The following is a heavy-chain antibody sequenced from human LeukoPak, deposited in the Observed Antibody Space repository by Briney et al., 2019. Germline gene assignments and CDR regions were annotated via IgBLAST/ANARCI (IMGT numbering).Heavy chain of an antibody. D-gene: IGHD6-13*01. CDR2: ISSSTSHI. CDR1: GFTFSSYN. J-gene: IGHJ4*02. CDR3: ARWPIAAAPPVYYFDY. Sequence: PGGSLRLSCAASGFTFSSYNMNWVRQAPGKGLEWVSSISSSTSHIYYADSVTGRFTISRDNAKNSLYLQMNSPRAEDTAVYYCARWPIAAAPPVYYFDYWGQGTLVTVSS. V-gene: IGHV3-21*01.